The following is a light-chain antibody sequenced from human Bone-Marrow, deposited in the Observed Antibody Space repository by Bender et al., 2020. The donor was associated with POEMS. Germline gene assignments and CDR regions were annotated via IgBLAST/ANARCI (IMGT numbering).Light chain of an antibody. CDR1: SSGVGSYNP. CDR2: EGS. V-gene: IGLV2-14*02. J-gene: IGLJ2*01. CDR3: SSYTSTNVL. Sequence: QSALTQPASVAGSPGQSITISCTGISSGVGSYNPVSWYQQHPGKAPKVMIFEGSQGPSGVSNRFSGSKSGNTASLTISGLQAEDEAHYYCSSYTSTNVLFGGGTKLTVL.